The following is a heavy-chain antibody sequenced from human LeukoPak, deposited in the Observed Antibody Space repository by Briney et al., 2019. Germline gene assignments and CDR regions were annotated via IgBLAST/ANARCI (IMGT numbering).Heavy chain of an antibody. J-gene: IGHJ4*02. D-gene: IGHD4-11*01. V-gene: IGHV3-21*01. Sequence: SGGSLRLSCAASGFTFSSYSMNWVRQAPGKGLEWVSSITSSSSYIYYADSVKGRFTISRHNAKNSLYLQLNSLRAEDTAVYYCVRLYDDYTNGHFDSWGQGTLVTVSS. CDR1: GFTFSSYS. CDR2: ITSSSSYI. CDR3: VRLYDDYTNGHFDS.